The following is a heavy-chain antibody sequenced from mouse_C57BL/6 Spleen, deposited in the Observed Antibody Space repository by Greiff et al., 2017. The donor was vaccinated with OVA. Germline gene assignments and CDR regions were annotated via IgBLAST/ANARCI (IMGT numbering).Heavy chain of an antibody. CDR3: TRRGTSAWFAY. Sequence: VQLQQSGAELVRPGASVTLSCKASGYTFTDYEMHWVKQTPVHGLEWIGAIDPETGGTAYNQKFKGKAILTADTSSSTAYMELRSLTSEDSAVYYCTRRGTSAWFAYWGQGTLVTVSA. CDR1: GYTFTDYE. CDR2: IDPETGGT. J-gene: IGHJ3*01. V-gene: IGHV1-15*01.